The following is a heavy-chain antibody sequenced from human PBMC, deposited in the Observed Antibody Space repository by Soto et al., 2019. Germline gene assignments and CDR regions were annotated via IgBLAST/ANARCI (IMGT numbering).Heavy chain of an antibody. CDR1: GGSFSVYY. V-gene: IGHV4-34*01. J-gene: IGHJ4*02. CDR3: ARDKITGLFDY. CDR2: INHSGST. Sequence: QVQLQQWGAGLLKPSETLSLTCAVYGGSFSVYYWPWIRQPPGTGLEWIGEINHSGSTNYNPSLKSRVTISVDTYKKQFSLKLTSVTAADTAVYYCARDKITGLFDYWGQGTLVTVSS. D-gene: IGHD2-8*02.